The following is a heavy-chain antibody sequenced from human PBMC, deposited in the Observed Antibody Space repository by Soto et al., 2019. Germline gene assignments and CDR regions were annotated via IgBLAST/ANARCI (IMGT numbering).Heavy chain of an antibody. CDR2: INAGNGNT. CDR1: GYTFTSYA. D-gene: IGHD3-16*01. J-gene: IGHJ6*02. CDR3: ASSGGSAAYYYYYYGMDV. Sequence: AASVKVSCKASGYTFTSYAMHWVRQAPGQRLEWMGWINAGNGNTKYSQKFQGRVTITRDTSASTAYMELSSLRSEDTAVYYCASSGGSAAYYYYYYGMDVWGQGTTVTVSS. V-gene: IGHV1-3*01.